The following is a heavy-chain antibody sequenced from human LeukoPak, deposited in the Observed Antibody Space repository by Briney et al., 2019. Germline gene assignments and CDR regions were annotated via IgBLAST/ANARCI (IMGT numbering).Heavy chain of an antibody. J-gene: IGHJ6*02. CDR2: ISYDGSNK. CDR1: GFTFSSYG. CDR3: AKDSWFGELLYGDYYYYGMDV. V-gene: IGHV3-30*18. Sequence: GGSLRLSCAASGFTFSSYGMHWVRQAPGKGLEWVAVISYDGSNKYYADSVKGRFTISRDNSKNTLYLQMNSLRAEDTAVYYCAKDSWFGELLYGDYYYYGMDVWGQGTTVTVSS. D-gene: IGHD3-10*01.